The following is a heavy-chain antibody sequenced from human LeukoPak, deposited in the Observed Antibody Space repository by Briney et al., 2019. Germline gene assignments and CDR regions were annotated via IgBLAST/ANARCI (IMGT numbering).Heavy chain of an antibody. V-gene: IGHV4-39*01. D-gene: IGHD5-12*01. CDR1: GGSISRPDHY. J-gene: IGHJ4*02. CDR2: IYYSGST. CDR3: ARPGYSGYEGVVDY. Sequence: PSQTLSLTCSVSGGSISRPDHYWSWIRQPPGKGLEWIGSIYYSGSTYYNPSLKSRVTISVDTSKNQFSLKLSSVTAADTAVYYCARPGYSGYEGVVDYWGQGTLVTVSS.